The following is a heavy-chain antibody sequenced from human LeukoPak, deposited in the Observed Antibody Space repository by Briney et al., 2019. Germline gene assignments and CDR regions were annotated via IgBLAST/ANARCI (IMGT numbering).Heavy chain of an antibody. Sequence: PSETLSLTCTVSGGSISSGDYYWSWIRQPPGKGLEWIGYIYYSGSTYYNPSLKSRVTISVDTSKNQFSLKLSSVTAADTAVYYCARGGREQQLYDDYWGQGSLVTVSS. CDR3: ARGGREQQLYDDY. CDR2: IYYSGST. CDR1: GGSISSGDYY. V-gene: IGHV4-30-4*08. D-gene: IGHD6-13*01. J-gene: IGHJ4*02.